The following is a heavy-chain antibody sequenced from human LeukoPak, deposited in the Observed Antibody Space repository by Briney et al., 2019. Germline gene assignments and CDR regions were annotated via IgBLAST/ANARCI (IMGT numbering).Heavy chain of an antibody. D-gene: IGHD3-10*01. Sequence: RWASVKVSCKASGYTFTSYGISWVRQAPGQGLEWMGWISAYNGNTNYAQKLQGRVTMTTDTSTSTAYMELRSLRSDDTAVYYCARMDYYYGSGSYSNWFDPWGQGTLVTVSS. CDR3: ARMDYYYGSGSYSNWFDP. CDR1: GYTFTSYG. V-gene: IGHV1-18*01. CDR2: ISAYNGNT. J-gene: IGHJ5*02.